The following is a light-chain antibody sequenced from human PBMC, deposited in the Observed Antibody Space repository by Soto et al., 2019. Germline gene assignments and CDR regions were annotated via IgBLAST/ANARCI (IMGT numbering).Light chain of an antibody. Sequence: QSALTQPASVSGSPGQSIAISCTGTSSDVGSSNLLSWYQHHPGKAPKLIIYEGTRRPSGVSGRFSGSMSGNTASLTISGLQAEDEAAYYCCSFARGSTSYVFGTGTKVTVL. CDR3: CSFARGSTSYV. J-gene: IGLJ1*01. CDR2: EGT. CDR1: SSDVGSSNL. V-gene: IGLV2-23*01.